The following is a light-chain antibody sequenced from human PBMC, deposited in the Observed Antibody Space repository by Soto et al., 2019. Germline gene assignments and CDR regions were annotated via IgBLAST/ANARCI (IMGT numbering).Light chain of an antibody. J-gene: IGKJ4*01. CDR1: QSISSY. CDR3: QQSYSTQLN. V-gene: IGKV1-39*01. CDR2: AAS. Sequence: DIPMTQSPSSLSASVGDRVTITCRASQSISSYLNWYQQKPGKAPKLLIYAASRLQSGVPSRFSGSGSGTDFTLTISSLQPEDFATYYCQQSYSTQLNFGGGTKVEIK.